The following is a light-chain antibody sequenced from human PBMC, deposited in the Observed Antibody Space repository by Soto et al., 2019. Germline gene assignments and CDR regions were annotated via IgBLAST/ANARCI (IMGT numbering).Light chain of an antibody. Sequence: QSALTRPASVSGSPGQSITISCTGTSSDVGGYNYVSWYQQHPGKAPKLMIYDVSNRPSGVSNRFSGSKSGNTASLTISGLQAEDEADYYCSSYTSGSTLGVFGTGTKVTVL. V-gene: IGLV2-14*01. CDR2: DVS. J-gene: IGLJ1*01. CDR1: SSDVGGYNY. CDR3: SSYTSGSTLGV.